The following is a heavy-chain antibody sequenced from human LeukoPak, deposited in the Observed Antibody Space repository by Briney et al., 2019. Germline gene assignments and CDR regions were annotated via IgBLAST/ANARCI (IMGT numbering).Heavy chain of an antibody. D-gene: IGHD2-15*01. J-gene: IGHJ4*01. Sequence: GGSLRLSCAASGFTFSTYAVNWVRQAPGKGLEWVAVISYDESEKFYGDSAKGRFTISRDNFKNTLNLEMNSLRAEDTAVYYCAKGSSGSGYSAGTDWGQGTLVTVSS. CDR1: GFTFSTYA. CDR2: ISYDESEK. CDR3: AKGSSGSGYSAGTD. V-gene: IGHV3-30*18.